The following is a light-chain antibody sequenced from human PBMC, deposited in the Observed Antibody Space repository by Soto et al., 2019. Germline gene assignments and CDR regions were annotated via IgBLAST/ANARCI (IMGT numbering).Light chain of an antibody. CDR1: SSDVGGYNF. CDR3: SSFISSYPYV. V-gene: IGLV2-14*03. J-gene: IGLJ1*01. Sequence: HSVLTQPASVSGTPGQSVTISCAGTSSDVGGYNFVSWYQQHPGKAPQLMIYDVSSRPSGVSNRFSGSKSGNTASLTISGLQAEDEADYYCSSFISSYPYVFVSGSKVTV. CDR2: DVS.